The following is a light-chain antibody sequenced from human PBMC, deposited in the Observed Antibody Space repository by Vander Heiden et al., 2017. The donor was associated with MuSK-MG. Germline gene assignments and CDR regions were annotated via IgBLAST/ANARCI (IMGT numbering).Light chain of an antibody. Sequence: DIQMTQSSSTLSASVGDRVTITCRASQSIRSWLAWYQQKPGKTPKLLIYKASSLESGVPSRFSGSGSGTEFTLTISGLQPDDFATYYCQQYHSYSRTFGQGTKVEIK. J-gene: IGKJ1*01. CDR3: QQYHSYSRT. V-gene: IGKV1-5*03. CDR1: QSIRSW. CDR2: KAS.